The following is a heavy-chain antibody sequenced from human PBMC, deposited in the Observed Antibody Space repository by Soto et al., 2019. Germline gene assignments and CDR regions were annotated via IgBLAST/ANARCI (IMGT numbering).Heavy chain of an antibody. CDR3: ARSSAAGGSYYYYYYMDV. CDR2: ISAYNGNT. Sequence: ASVKVSCKASGYTFTSYGISWVRQAPGQGLEWMGWISAYNGNTNYAQKLQGRVTMTTDTSTSTAYMELRSLRSDDTAVYYCARSSAAGGSYYYYYYMDVWGKGTTVTVSS. D-gene: IGHD6-13*01. V-gene: IGHV1-18*01. J-gene: IGHJ6*03. CDR1: GYTFTSYG.